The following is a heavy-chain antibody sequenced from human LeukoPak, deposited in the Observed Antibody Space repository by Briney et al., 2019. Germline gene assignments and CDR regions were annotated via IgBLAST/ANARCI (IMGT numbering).Heavy chain of an antibody. D-gene: IGHD4-17*01. J-gene: IGHJ5*02. CDR1: GFRFSSYG. CDR2: ISDDGSKI. V-gene: IGHV3-30*03. Sequence: TGGSLRLSCAASGFRFSSYGMHWVRQAPGKGLEWVAVISDDGSKIYYGDSVKGRFTISRDNSKNTLNLQMDSLRADDTAVYYCARVAGSTHYAILLHHWGHVTMVAV. CDR3: ARVAGSTHYAILLHH.